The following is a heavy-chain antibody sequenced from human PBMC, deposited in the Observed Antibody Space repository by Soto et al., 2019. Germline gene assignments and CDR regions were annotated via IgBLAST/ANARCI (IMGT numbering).Heavy chain of an antibody. CDR3: AKVRGAGGPKDYYYYGMDG. D-gene: IGHD3-10*01. J-gene: IGHJ6*02. Sequence: HPGGSLRLSCAASGFTFSSHGMSWVRQAPGKGLEWVSAISGSGGNTHYADSVKGRFTISRDNSKNTLHLQMNSLRAEDTAVYYCAKVRGAGGPKDYYYYGMDGWGQGTTVTVSS. CDR1: GFTFSSHG. V-gene: IGHV3-23*01. CDR2: ISGSGGNT.